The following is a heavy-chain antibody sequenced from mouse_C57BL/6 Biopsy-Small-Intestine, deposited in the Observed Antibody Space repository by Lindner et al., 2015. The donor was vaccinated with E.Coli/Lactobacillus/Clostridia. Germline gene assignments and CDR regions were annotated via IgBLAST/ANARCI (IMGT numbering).Heavy chain of an antibody. J-gene: IGHJ2*01. CDR3: ASSSDY. Sequence: VQLQESGGDLVKPGGSLKLSCAASGFTFSSYGMSWVRQTPDKRLEWVATISSGGSYTYYPDSVKGRFTISRDNAKNTLYLQMSSPKSEDTAMYYCASSSDYWGQGTTLTVSS. V-gene: IGHV5-6*01. D-gene: IGHD1-1*01. CDR2: ISSGGSYT. CDR1: GFTFSSYG.